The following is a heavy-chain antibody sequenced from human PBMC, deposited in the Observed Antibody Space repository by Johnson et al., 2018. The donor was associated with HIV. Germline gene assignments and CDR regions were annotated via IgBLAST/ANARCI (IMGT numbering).Heavy chain of an antibody. CDR3: AKDLFAEREDDVFYI. D-gene: IGHD3-10*02. J-gene: IGHJ3*02. CDR2: IWYDGSNK. V-gene: IGHV3-33*06. Sequence: QVQLVESGGGVVQPGRSLRLSCTAYGFTFSSYGMHWVRQAPGKGLEWVAVIWYDGSNKYYADSVKGRFTISRDNSKNTLYLQMNSLRAEDTAVYYCAKDLFAEREDDVFYIWGQGTMVTVSS. CDR1: GFTFSSYG.